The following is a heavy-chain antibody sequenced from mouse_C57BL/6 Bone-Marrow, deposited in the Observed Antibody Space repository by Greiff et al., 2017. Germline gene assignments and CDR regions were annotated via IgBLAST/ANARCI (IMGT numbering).Heavy chain of an antibody. CDR2: IDPSDSYT. Sequence: VQLQQPGAELVKPGASVKLSCKASGYTFTSYWMQWVKQRPGQGLEWIGEIDPSDSYTNYNQKFKGKATLTVDTSSSTAYMQLSSLTSEDSAVYYCAREEGTLYFDVWGTGTTVTVSS. V-gene: IGHV1-50*01. J-gene: IGHJ1*03. D-gene: IGHD2-14*01. CDR1: GYTFTSYW. CDR3: AREEGTLYFDV.